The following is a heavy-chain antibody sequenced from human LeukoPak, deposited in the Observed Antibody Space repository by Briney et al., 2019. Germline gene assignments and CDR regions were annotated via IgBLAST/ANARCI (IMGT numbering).Heavy chain of an antibody. CDR1: GGSISSGSYY. V-gene: IGHV4-61*02. Sequence: TSQTLSLTCTVSGGSISSGSYYWSWIRQPAGKGLEWIGRIYTSGSTNYNPSLKSRVTISVDTPKNQFSLKLSSVTAADTAVYYCARAVVTGQTSYYYYYYGMDVWGQGTTVTVSS. J-gene: IGHJ6*02. D-gene: IGHD1-20*01. CDR3: ARAVVTGQTSYYYYYYGMDV. CDR2: IYTSGST.